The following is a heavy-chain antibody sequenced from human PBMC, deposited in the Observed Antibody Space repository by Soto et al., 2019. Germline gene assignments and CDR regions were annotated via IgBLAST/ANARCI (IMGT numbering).Heavy chain of an antibody. CDR3: ASLQVPGNFGF. Sequence: PAETLAITFTVSGGSISSRNYYWAWVRQPPVKMLEWIGNIYYSGDTYYHWSFRSRLTVSVDTSTNQFSLKLTSLTAADTAKYYCASLQVPGNFGFWGPGSMVTISS. CDR2: IYYSGDT. V-gene: IGHV4-39*01. D-gene: IGHD2-2*01. CDR1: GGSISSRNYY. J-gene: IGHJ4*02.